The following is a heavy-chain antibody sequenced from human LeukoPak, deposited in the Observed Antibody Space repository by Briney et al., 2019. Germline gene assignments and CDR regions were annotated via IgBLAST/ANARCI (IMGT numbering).Heavy chain of an antibody. CDR2: ISGSGGST. Sequence: GGTLRLSCAASGFTFSSYAMSWVRQAPGKGLEWVSAISGSGGSTYYADSVKGRFTISRDNSKNTLYLQMNSLRAEDTAVYYCAKYYDFWSGYSQHYYYMDVWGKGTTVTVSS. V-gene: IGHV3-23*01. J-gene: IGHJ6*03. D-gene: IGHD3-3*01. CDR3: AKYYDFWSGYSQHYYYMDV. CDR1: GFTFSSYA.